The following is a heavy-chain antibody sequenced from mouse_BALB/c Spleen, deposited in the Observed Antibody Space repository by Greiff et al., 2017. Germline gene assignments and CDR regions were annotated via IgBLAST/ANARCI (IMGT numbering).Heavy chain of an antibody. J-gene: IGHJ4*01. Sequence: LVESGPELVKPGASVKVSCKASGYAFTSYNMYWVKQSHGKSLEWIGYIDPYNGGTSYNQKFKGKATLTVDKSSSTAYMHLNSLTSEDSAVYYCARRMMIAYAMDYWGQGTSVTVSS. CDR2: IDPYNGGT. CDR1: GYAFTSYN. D-gene: IGHD2-3*01. CDR3: ARRMMIAYAMDY. V-gene: IGHV1S135*01.